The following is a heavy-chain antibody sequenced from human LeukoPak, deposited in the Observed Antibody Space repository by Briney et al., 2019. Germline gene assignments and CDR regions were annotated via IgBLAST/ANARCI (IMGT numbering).Heavy chain of an antibody. CDR1: GGSISSGSYY. V-gene: IGHV4-61*02. CDR2: IYTSGST. D-gene: IGHD3-3*01. Sequence: SGTLSLTCTVSGGSISSGSYYWSWIRQPAGKGLEWIGRIYTSGSTNYNPSLKSRVTISVDTSKNQFSLKLSSVTAADTAVYYCARDGSTYYDFWSGYSPPYYYGMDVWGQGTTVTVSS. CDR3: ARDGSTYYDFWSGYSPPYYYGMDV. J-gene: IGHJ6*02.